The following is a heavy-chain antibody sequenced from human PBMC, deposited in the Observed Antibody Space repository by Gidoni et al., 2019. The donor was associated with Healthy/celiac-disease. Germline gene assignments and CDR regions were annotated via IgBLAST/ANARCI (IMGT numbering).Heavy chain of an antibody. CDR3: ARDLRYYYDSSGFDY. CDR2: SIPIFGTA. D-gene: IGHD3-22*01. Sequence: QVQLVRSGAEVKKPRSSGKVSCKASGGTFRSYAISWVRQAPGQGLEWMGGSIPIFGTANYAQKFQGRVTITADKSTSTAYMELSSLRSEDTAVYYCARDLRYYYDSSGFDYWGQGTLVTVSS. V-gene: IGHV1-69*06. J-gene: IGHJ4*02. CDR1: GGTFRSYA.